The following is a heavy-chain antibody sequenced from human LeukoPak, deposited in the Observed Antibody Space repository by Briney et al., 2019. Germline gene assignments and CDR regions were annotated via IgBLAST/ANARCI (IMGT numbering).Heavy chain of an antibody. CDR3: ARRGYCSGGTCLTFDL. Sequence: SETLSLTCTVSGASISSSYWSWIRQPPGKGLEWIWYIYYSGTTNYNTSLKSRLTISVDTSKNQFSLKLSYVNAADTAVYYRARRGYCSGGTCLTFDLWGQGTLVTVSS. CDR1: GASISSSY. D-gene: IGHD2-15*01. J-gene: IGHJ4*02. CDR2: IYYSGTT. V-gene: IGHV4-59*08.